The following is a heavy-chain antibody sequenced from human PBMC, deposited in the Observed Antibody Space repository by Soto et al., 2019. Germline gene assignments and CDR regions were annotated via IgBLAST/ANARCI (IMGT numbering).Heavy chain of an antibody. J-gene: IGHJ6*02. V-gene: IGHV4-31*03. CDR2: IYYSVTT. D-gene: IGHD3-16*02. Sequence: QVQLQESGPGLVKPSQTLSLTCSVSGGSISSGDYYWSWIRQHPGKGLEWIGYIYYSVTTYYNPSLKRRVIITVETSKNQFSLKLSSVTAADTAVYYCGRDYRASSPAYYYYGMDVWGQGTTVTVSS. CDR1: GGSISSGDYY. CDR3: GRDYRASSPAYYYYGMDV.